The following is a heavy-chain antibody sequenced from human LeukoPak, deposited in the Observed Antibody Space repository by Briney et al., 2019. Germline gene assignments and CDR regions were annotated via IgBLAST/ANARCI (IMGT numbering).Heavy chain of an antibody. V-gene: IGHV3-7*01. CDR1: GFTFSRYW. CDR3: ARNRGWQQFDC. CDR2: INKDGSTT. D-gene: IGHD5-24*01. J-gene: IGHJ4*02. Sequence: AGGSLRLSCGASGFTFSRYWMSWVRQAPGKGLEWVANINKDGSTTNYVESVRGRFTISRDNTRNSLSLEMNNLRVEDTAVYYCARNRGWQQFDCRGQGTLLTVSS.